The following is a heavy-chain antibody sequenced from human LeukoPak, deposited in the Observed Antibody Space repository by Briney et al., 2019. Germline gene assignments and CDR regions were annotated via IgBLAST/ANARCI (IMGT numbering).Heavy chain of an antibody. CDR2: ITGSTGST. V-gene: IGHV3-23*01. CDR1: GFTFSSYS. J-gene: IGHJ4*02. CDR3: AKDRLDPITMIVVVIIGYFDY. Sequence: PGGSLRLSCAASGFTFSSYSMNWVRQPPGKGLEGVSSITGSTGSTYYADSVKGRFTISRDNSKNTLYLQMNSLRAEDTAVYYCAKDRLDPITMIVVVIIGYFDYWGQGTLVTVSS. D-gene: IGHD3-22*01.